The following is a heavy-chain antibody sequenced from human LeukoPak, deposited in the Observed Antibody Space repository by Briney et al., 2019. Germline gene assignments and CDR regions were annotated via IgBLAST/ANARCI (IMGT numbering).Heavy chain of an antibody. CDR3: ARGTSVPGAD. CDR2: IYYSGST. J-gene: IGHJ4*02. V-gene: IGHV4-39*01. D-gene: IGHD6-19*01. Sequence: SETLSLTCTVSGGSISSSSYYRGWIRQPPGKGLEWIGSIYYSGSTYYNPSLKSRVTISVDTSKNQFSLKLSSVTAADTAVYYCARGTSVPGADWGQGTLVTVSS. CDR1: GGSISSSSYY.